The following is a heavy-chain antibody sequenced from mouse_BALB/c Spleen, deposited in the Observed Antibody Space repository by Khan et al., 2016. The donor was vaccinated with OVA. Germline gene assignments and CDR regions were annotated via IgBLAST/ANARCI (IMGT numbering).Heavy chain of an antibody. CDR1: GYTFTTYT. J-gene: IGHJ3*01. V-gene: IGHV1-4*01. CDR3: VREGAYYRSDGWFAY. Sequence: VKLMESGAELARPGASVKMSCKASGYTFTTYTIHWVKQRPGPGLEWIGYIIPSNDYTNYNQKFKDRATLTADKSSSTAYMQLSSLTSEDSAVYYCVREGAYYRSDGWFAYWGQGTLVTVSA. D-gene: IGHD2-14*01. CDR2: IIPSNDYT.